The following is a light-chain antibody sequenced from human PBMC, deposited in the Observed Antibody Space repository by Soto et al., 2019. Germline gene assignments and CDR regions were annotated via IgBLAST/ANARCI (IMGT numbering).Light chain of an antibody. CDR3: QQLNSYPYT. V-gene: IGKV1-9*01. CDR2: SAT. J-gene: IGKJ2*01. Sequence: DIQLTQSPSFLAASVGDRVTITSRASQGIASFLAWYQQKPGKAPKLLIYSATTLQTGVSSRFSGSRSGPEFTLTISSLQPEDFATYYCQQLNSYPYTFAQGTKLEIK. CDR1: QGIASF.